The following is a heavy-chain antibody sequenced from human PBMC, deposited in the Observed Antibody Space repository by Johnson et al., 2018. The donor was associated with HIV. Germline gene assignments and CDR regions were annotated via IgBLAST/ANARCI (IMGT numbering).Heavy chain of an antibody. CDR1: GFTFDDYA. CDR2: IYSGGST. Sequence: QVQLVESGGGLVQPGRSLRLSCAASGFTFDDYAMHWVRQAPGKGLEWVSVIYSGGSTYYADSVKGRFTISRDNSRNTLYLQMNSLRAEDTAMYYCARDGTETGPDDAVDIWGQGTTVTVSS. CDR3: ARDGTETGPDDAVDI. V-gene: IGHV3-NL1*01. J-gene: IGHJ3*02. D-gene: IGHD1-1*01.